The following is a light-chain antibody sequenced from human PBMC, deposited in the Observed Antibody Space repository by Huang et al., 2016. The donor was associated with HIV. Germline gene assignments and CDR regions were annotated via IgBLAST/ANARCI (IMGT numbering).Light chain of an antibody. J-gene: IGKJ4*01. CDR2: GAS. CDR3: HQYYRSHT. V-gene: IGKV3-20*01. Sequence: EIVLTQSPGPLSLSPGERATLSCWASQSVNSKYLAWYQQKPGQAPRLLIYGASTRATGIPDRFSGSGSGTDFTLTISRLEPEDLAVYYCHQYYRSHTFGGGTKVEIK. CDR1: QSVNSKY.